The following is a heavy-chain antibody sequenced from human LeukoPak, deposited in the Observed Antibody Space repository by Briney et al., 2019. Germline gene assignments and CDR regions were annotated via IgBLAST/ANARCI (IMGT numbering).Heavy chain of an antibody. J-gene: IGHJ3*02. CDR3: AKGGATDAFDI. V-gene: IGHV3-9*03. CDR1: GFTFADYA. CDR2: ISWNSGSI. Sequence: PGRSLRPSCAASGFTFADYAMHWVRQAPGKGMEWVSGISWNSGSIGYAESVKGRFTISRDNAKNSLYLQMNSLRAEDMALYYCAKGGATDAFDIWGQGTMVTVPS. D-gene: IGHD1-26*01.